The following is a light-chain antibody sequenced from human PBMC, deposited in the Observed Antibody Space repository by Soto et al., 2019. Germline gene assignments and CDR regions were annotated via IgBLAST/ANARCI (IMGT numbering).Light chain of an antibody. CDR3: QSYDTSLSGYV. J-gene: IGLJ1*01. CDR2: SNR. CDR1: SSNIGADYD. V-gene: IGLV1-40*01. Sequence: QPVLTQPPSVPAAPGQSVTISCTGSSSNIGADYDVHRYQQLPGTAPKLLTYSNRNRPSGVPDRFSGSKSGTSASLSITGLQPECEAAYYGQSYDTSLSGYVFRSGTKVTV.